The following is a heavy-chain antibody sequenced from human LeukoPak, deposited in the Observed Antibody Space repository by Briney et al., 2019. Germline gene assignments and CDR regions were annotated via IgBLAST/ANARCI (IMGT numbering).Heavy chain of an antibody. D-gene: IGHD6-19*01. CDR2: MNPNSGNT. J-gene: IGHJ4*02. CDR1: GYTFTSLD. CDR3: ARGIEAGVDY. Sequence: GASVKVSCKASGYTFTSLDINWVRQATGQGLEWMGWMNPNSGNTGYAQKFQGRVTMTRNTSISTAYMELSSLTSEDTAVYYCARGIEAGVDYWGQGTLVTVTS. V-gene: IGHV1-8*01.